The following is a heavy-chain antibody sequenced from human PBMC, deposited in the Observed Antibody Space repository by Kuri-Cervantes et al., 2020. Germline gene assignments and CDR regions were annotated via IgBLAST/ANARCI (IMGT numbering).Heavy chain of an antibody. CDR1: GFTFGDYF. CDR2: IRGKTYGGTT. CDR3: TYFDYDSSGFYSGFDP. Sequence: GGSLRLSCTGSGFTFGDYFMNWFRQAPGKGLEWVGFIRGKTYGGTTEYAASVRGRFTISRDDSKTIAYLRMNSLKIEDTAVYYCTYFDYDSSGFYSGFDPWGQGTLVTVSS. J-gene: IGHJ5*02. D-gene: IGHD3-22*01. V-gene: IGHV3-49*03.